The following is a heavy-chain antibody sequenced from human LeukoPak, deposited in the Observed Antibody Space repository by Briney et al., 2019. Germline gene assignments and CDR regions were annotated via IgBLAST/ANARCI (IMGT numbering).Heavy chain of an antibody. Sequence: GGSLRLSCAASGFTFGSYAMSWVRQAPGKGLEWVSGIFGSGGSAHHADSVKGRFTISRDNSKNTVYLQMDSLRAEDTATYYCAKTTTGYSSGRYPAWPIDYWGQGTLVTVSS. CDR2: IFGSGGSA. CDR1: GFTFGSYA. J-gene: IGHJ4*02. V-gene: IGHV3-23*01. CDR3: AKTTTGYSSGRYPAWPIDY. D-gene: IGHD2-15*01.